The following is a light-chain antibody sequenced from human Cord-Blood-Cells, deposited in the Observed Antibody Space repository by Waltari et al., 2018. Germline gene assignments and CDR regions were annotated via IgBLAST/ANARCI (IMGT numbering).Light chain of an antibody. CDR3: AAWDDSLSGWV. CDR1: SSNIGSNY. V-gene: IGLV1-47*01. J-gene: IGLJ3*02. Sequence: QSVLTQPPSASGTPGQRVTISCSGSSSNIGSNYVYWYQQLPGTAPERLTYRDNQRPSGVPDRFSGSKSGTSASLAISGLRSEDEADYYCAAWDDSLSGWVFGGGTKLTVL. CDR2: RDN.